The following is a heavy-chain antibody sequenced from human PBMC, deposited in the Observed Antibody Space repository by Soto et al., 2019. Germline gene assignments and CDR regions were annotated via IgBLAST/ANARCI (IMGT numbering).Heavy chain of an antibody. Sequence: ASVKVSCKASGYNFTGYYMHWVRQAPGQGHEWMGWINPNRGGTNYAQKFRGRVTMTRDTSISTAYIELIRVRSDDTDVYYSARARPDHYLAVTDLYGMDIWGQGTTVTVSS. CDR2: INPNRGGT. J-gene: IGHJ6*02. D-gene: IGHD2-21*02. CDR1: GYNFTGYY. V-gene: IGHV1-2*02. CDR3: ARARPDHYLAVTDLYGMDI.